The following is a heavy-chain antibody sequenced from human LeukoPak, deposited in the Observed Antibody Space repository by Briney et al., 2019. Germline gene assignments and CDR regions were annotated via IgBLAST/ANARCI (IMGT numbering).Heavy chain of an antibody. J-gene: IGHJ6*03. CDR1: GGSISSSSYY. V-gene: IGHV4-39*07. Sequence: SETLSLTCIVSGGSISSSSYYWGWIRQPPGKGLEWIGSMYYSGSTYYNPSLKSRVTMSVDTSKNQLSLRLSSVTAADTAVYYCAVLPLYNYYIDVWGKGTTVTVSS. CDR2: MYYSGST. CDR3: AVLPLYNYYIDV.